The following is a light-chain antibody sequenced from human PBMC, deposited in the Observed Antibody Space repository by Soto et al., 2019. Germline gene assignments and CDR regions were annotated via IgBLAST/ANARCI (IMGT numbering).Light chain of an antibody. CDR3: CSYGGNDNYV. CDR2: EVT. Sequence: QSVLTQPPSASGSPGQAVAISCTGTSSDVGGYNYVSWYQQHPGKAPKLLIYEVTKRPSGVPYRFSGSKSCSTASLTVSGLQAEDEADYYCCSYGGNDNYVFGTGTKVTVL. V-gene: IGLV2-8*01. J-gene: IGLJ1*01. CDR1: SSDVGGYNY.